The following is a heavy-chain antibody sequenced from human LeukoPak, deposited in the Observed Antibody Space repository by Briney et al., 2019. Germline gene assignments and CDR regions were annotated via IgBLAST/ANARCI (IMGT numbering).Heavy chain of an antibody. CDR1: GSTFSTYG. J-gene: IGHJ4*02. D-gene: IGHD3-22*01. CDR3: ASTGVSNYYDSSGYLN. V-gene: IGHV3-21*01. CDR2: ISDTSSYI. Sequence: GGSLRLSCAASGSTFSTYGMNWVRQPPGKGLEWVSSISDTSSYIYYADSVKGRLTISRDNAKNSLHLQMNSLRAEDTAVYYCASTGVSNYYDSSGYLNWGQGTLVTVSS.